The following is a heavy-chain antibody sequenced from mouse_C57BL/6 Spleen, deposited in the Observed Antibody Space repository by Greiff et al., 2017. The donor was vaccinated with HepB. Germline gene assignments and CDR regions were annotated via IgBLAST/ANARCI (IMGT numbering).Heavy chain of an antibody. D-gene: IGHD4-1*01. Sequence: EVKLVESGGGLVKPGGSLKLSCAASGFTFSSYAMSWVRQTPEKRLEWVVTISDGGSYTYYPDNVKGRFTVSRDNAKNNLYLQMSHRKSEDTAMYYFARGELSYWYFDVWGTGTTVTVSS. CDR1: GFTFSSYA. CDR2: ISDGGSYT. CDR3: ARGELSYWYFDV. V-gene: IGHV5-4*03. J-gene: IGHJ1*03.